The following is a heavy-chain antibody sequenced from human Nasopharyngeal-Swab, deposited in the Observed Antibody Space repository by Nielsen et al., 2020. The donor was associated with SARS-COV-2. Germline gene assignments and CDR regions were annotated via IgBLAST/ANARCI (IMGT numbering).Heavy chain of an antibody. D-gene: IGHD6-19*01. V-gene: IGHV3-30-3*02. CDR3: AKEYSSGLYYFDY. CDR2: ISYDGSNK. CDR1: GFTFSSYA. Sequence: GESLKISCAASGFTFSSYAMHWVRQAPGKGLEWVAVISYDGSNKYYADSVKGRFTISRDNAKNSLYLQMNSLRAEDTALYYCAKEYSSGLYYFDYWGQGTLVTVSS. J-gene: IGHJ4*02.